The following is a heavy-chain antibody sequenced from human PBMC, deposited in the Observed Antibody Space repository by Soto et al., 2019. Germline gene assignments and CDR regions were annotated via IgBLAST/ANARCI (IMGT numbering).Heavy chain of an antibody. J-gene: IGHJ6*02. CDR3: ARDVVVVVAAPPGLYYYYGMDV. Sequence: ASVKVSCKASGYTFTSYYMHWVRQAPGQGLEWMGIINPSGGSTSYAQKFQGRVTMTRDTSTSIVYMELSSLRSEDTAVYYCARDVVVVVAAPPGLYYYYGMDVWGQGTTVTSP. V-gene: IGHV1-46*01. D-gene: IGHD2-15*01. CDR2: INPSGGST. CDR1: GYTFTSYY.